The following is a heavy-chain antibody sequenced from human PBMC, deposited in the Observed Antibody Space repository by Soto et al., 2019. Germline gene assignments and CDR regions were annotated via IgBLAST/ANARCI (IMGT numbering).Heavy chain of an antibody. CDR3: ARRYGASFDY. D-gene: IGHD4-17*01. J-gene: IGHJ4*02. CDR1: GRSISSGGYS. V-gene: IGHV4-30-2*02. CDR2: IYHSGST. Sequence: SETLSLTCAVSGRSISSGGYSWSWIRQPPGKGLEWIGYIYHSGSTYYNPSLKSRVTISVDTSKNQFSLKLSSVTAADTAVYYCARRYGASFDYWGQGSMVTVSS.